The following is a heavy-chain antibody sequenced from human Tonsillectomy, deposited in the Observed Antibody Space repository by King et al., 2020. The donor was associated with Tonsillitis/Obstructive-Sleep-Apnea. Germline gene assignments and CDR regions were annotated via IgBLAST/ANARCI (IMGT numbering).Heavy chain of an antibody. CDR2: IDTSGNT. CDR3: ARDLSSSPYNWFDP. D-gene: IGHD6-13*01. V-gene: IGHV4-4*07. CDR1: GGSISSYY. Sequence: QLQESGPGLVKPSETLSLTCTVSGGSISSYYWSWIRQPAGKGLEWIGLIDTSGNTNYNPSLKTRVTMSVDTSKNQFSLKLSSVTAADTAVYYCARDLSSSPYNWFDPWGQGILDTVSS. J-gene: IGHJ5*02.